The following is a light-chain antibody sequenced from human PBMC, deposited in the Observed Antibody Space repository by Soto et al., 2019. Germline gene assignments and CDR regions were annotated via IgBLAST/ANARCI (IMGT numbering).Light chain of an antibody. CDR3: QQRTNLLT. Sequence: EIVLTQSPATLSLSPGERATLSCRASQNVSTYLAWYQQKPGQAPRLLIYDASNRATGIPARFSGSGSGTDFTLTISSLEPEDFPVYYCQQRTNLLTFGPGTKVDIK. V-gene: IGKV3-11*01. J-gene: IGKJ3*01. CDR2: DAS. CDR1: QNVSTY.